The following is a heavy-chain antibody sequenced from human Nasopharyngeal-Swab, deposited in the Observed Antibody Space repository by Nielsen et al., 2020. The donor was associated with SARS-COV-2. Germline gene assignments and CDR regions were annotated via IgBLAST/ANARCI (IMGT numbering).Heavy chain of an antibody. V-gene: IGHV3-30*03. D-gene: IGHD6-13*01. Sequence: VRQAPGKGLEWVAVISYDGSNKYYADSVKGRFTISRDNSKNTLYLQMNSLRAEDTAVYYCAREGGRFSSTWYYYSYGMDVWGQGTTVTVSS. CDR3: AREGGRFSSTWYYYSYGMDV. J-gene: IGHJ6*02. CDR2: ISYDGSNK.